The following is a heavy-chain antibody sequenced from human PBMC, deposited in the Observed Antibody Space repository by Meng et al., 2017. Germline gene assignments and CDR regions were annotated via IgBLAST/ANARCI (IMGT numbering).Heavy chain of an antibody. CDR3: ASPYCTNGVCSPEY. D-gene: IGHD2-8*01. CDR1: GGTFSSYA. Sequence: QGQLVQAGAGVKKPGSSGKGSGKASGGTFSSYAISWVRQAPGQGLEWMGGIIPIFGTANYAQKFQGRVTITADESTSTAYMELSSLRSEDTAVYYCASPYCTNGVCSPEYWGQGTLVTVSS. CDR2: IIPIFGTA. V-gene: IGHV1-69*01. J-gene: IGHJ4*02.